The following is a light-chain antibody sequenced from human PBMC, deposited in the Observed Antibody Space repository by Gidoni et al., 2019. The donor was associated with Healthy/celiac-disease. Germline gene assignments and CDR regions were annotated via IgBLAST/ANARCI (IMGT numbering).Light chain of an antibody. Sequence: QSVLTQPPPASWTPGQSVTTPCSGSSSNIGSNSVYWYQQLPGTAPKLLIYRNNQRPSGVPDRFSGSKSGTSASLAISGLRSEDEADYYCAAWDDSLSGNWVFGGGTKLTVL. CDR2: RNN. J-gene: IGLJ3*02. CDR3: AAWDDSLSGNWV. V-gene: IGLV1-47*01. CDR1: SSNIGSNS.